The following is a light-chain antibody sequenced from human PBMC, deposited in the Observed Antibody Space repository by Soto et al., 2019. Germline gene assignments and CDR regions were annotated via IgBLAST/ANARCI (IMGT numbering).Light chain of an antibody. V-gene: IGKV2-28*01. CDR1: QSLLHSNGYNY. Sequence: DIVMTQSPLSLPVTPGEPASISCRSSQSLLHSNGYNYLDWYLQKPGQSPQLLIYLGSNRASGVPERFSRSGSGTDYTMDISRVEDEDVGVYYCMQALQSPYTFGRGTKLEIK. J-gene: IGKJ2*01. CDR3: MQALQSPYT. CDR2: LGS.